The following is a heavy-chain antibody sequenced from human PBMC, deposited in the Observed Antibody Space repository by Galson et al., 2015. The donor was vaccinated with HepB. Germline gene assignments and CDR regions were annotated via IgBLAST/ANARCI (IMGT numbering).Heavy chain of an antibody. CDR1: GFTVGASY. Sequence: SLRLSCAASGFTVGASYMSWVRQAPGKGLEWVSVIYDGGSIYYADFAKGRFSISRDNSKNTLYLQMSGPRAEDTAVYYCARAGHYGGKGNWFDSWGQGTLVTVSS. V-gene: IGHV3-66*02. CDR2: IYDGGSI. D-gene: IGHD4-23*01. CDR3: ARAGHYGGKGNWFDS. J-gene: IGHJ5*01.